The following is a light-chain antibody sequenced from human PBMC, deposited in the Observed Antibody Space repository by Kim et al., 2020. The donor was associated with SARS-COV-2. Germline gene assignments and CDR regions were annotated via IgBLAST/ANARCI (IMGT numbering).Light chain of an antibody. V-gene: IGKV1-39*01. Sequence: SASVGGRVTITCRASQSISSYLNWYQQKPGKAPKLLIYAASSLQSGVPSRFSGSGSGTDFTLTISSLQPEDFATYYCQQSYSTLYTFGQGTKLEI. CDR3: QQSYSTLYT. J-gene: IGKJ2*01. CDR1: QSISSY. CDR2: AAS.